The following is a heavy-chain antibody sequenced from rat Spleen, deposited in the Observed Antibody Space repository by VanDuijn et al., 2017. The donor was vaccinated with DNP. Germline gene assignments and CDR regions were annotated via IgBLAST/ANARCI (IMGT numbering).Heavy chain of an antibody. D-gene: IGHD1-10*01. CDR1: GFTFRLYD. Sequence: EVQLVESGGGLVQPGRSMKLSCAASGFTFRLYDMAWVRQAPKKGLEWVTTITYDDSGTYYRDSVKGRFTISRDNAKSILYLQMDSLRSEDTATYYCTTDETTAPFAYWGQGTLVTVSS. CDR3: TTDETTAPFAY. CDR2: ITYDDSGT. J-gene: IGHJ3*01. V-gene: IGHV5-20*01.